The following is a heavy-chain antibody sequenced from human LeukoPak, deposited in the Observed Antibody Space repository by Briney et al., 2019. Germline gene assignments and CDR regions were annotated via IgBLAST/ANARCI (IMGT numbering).Heavy chain of an antibody. V-gene: IGHV1-69*13. J-gene: IGHJ4*02. CDR2: IIPIFGTA. CDR3: ARDEYCSSTSCSNYFDY. CDR1: VGTFSSDA. Sequence: ASVKVSCKASVGTFSSDAISWVRQAPGQGLEWMVGIIPIFGTANYAQKFQGRVTITADESTSTAYMELSSLRSDDTAVYYCARDEYCSSTSCSNYFDYWGQGTLVTVSS. D-gene: IGHD2-2*01.